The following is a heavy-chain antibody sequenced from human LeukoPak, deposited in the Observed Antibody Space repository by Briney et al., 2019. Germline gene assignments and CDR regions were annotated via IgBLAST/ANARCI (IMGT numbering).Heavy chain of an antibody. V-gene: IGHV4-4*07. D-gene: IGHD6-19*01. J-gene: IGHJ5*02. CDR1: GGSISSYS. CDR2: IFASGNT. Sequence: PSETLSLTCTVSGGSISSYSWTWIRQPAGKGLEWIGRIFASGNTYCNPPLKSRVTMSVDTSKNQFSLKLSSVTAADTAVYYCARGAPRGYSSGWFPGNWFDPWGQGTLVTVSS. CDR3: ARGAPRGYSSGWFPGNWFDP.